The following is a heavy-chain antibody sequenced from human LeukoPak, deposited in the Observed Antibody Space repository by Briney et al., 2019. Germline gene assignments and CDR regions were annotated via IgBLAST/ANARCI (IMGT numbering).Heavy chain of an antibody. D-gene: IGHD3-22*01. V-gene: IGHV3-11*04. CDR1: GFTFSDYY. CDR3: ARGGYDSVMIVVVTDAFDI. CDR2: ISSSGSTI. J-gene: IGHJ3*02. Sequence: PGGSLRLSCAASGFTFSDYYMSWIRQAPGKGLEWVSYISSSGSTIYYADSVKGRFTISRDNAKNSLYLQMNSLRAEDTAVYYCARGGYDSVMIVVVTDAFDIWGQGTMVTVSS.